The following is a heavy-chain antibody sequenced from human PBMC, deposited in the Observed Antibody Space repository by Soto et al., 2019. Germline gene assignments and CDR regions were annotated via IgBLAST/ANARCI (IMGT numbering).Heavy chain of an antibody. CDR1: AASFSKYY. Sequence: QVQLQESGPGLVKPSETLSLTCTVSAASFSKYYWTWIRQPPGKGLEWIGYIYFNGNTNYNPSLTRRVTISVDTSKKRISLNLTSVTDADTAVYFCASVTFGGVVLAHWGQGTLVTVSS. D-gene: IGHD3-16*01. CDR3: ASVTFGGVVLAH. CDR2: IYFNGNT. J-gene: IGHJ4*02. V-gene: IGHV4-59*13.